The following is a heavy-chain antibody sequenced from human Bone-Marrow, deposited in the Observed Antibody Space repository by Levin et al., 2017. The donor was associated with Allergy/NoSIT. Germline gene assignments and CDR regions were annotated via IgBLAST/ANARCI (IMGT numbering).Heavy chain of an antibody. J-gene: IGHJ6*03. D-gene: IGHD4-11*01. CDR1: GFTFSSYW. V-gene: IGHV3-7*03. CDR3: AREHYSSYYYYMDV. CDR2: IKQDGSEK. Sequence: PSETLSLTCAASGFTFSSYWMSWVRQAPGKGLEWVANIKQDGSEKHYVDFVKGRFTISRDNAKNSLYLQMNSLRAEDTAVYYCAREHYSSYYYYMDVWGKGTTVTVSS.